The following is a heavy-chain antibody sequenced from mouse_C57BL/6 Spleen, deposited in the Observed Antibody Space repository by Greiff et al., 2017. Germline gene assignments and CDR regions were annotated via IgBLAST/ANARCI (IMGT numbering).Heavy chain of an antibody. V-gene: IGHV1-82*01. CDR1: GYAFSSSW. J-gene: IGHJ4*01. Sequence: VQLKQSGPELVKPGASVKISCKASGYAFSSSWMNWVKQRPGKGLEWIGRIYPGDGDTNYNGKIKGKATLTADKSSSTAYMQLSSLTSEDSAVYFFARSYYDYLYAMDYWGQGTSVTVSS. CDR3: ARSYYDYLYAMDY. CDR2: IYPGDGDT. D-gene: IGHD2-4*01.